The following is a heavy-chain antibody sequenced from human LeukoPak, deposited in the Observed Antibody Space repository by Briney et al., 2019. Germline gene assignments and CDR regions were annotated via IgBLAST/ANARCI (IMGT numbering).Heavy chain of an antibody. D-gene: IGHD2-2*01. J-gene: IGHJ5*02. CDR1: GGSISSGDYY. CDR2: IYYSGST. V-gene: IGHV4-30-4*08. CDR3: ARVGGSDCSSTSCYQFDP. Sequence: PSETLSLTCTVSGGSISSGDYYWSWIRQPPGKGLEWIGYIYYSGSTYYNSSLKSRVTISVDTSKNQFSLKLSSVTAADTAVYYCARVGGSDCSSTSCYQFDPWGQGTLVTVSS.